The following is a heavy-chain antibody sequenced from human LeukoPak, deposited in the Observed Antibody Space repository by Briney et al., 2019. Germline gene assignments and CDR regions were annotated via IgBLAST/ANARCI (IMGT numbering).Heavy chain of an antibody. J-gene: IGHJ6*02. V-gene: IGHV3-23*01. Sequence: PGGSLRLSCAASGFTFSSYAMSWVRQAPGKGLEWVSAISGSGGSTYYADSVKGRFTISRDNSKNTLYLQMNSLRAEDTAVYYCAKAGDYGTRRAPYYGMDVWGQGTTVTVSS. CDR2: ISGSGGST. D-gene: IGHD4-17*01. CDR3: AKAGDYGTRRAPYYGMDV. CDR1: GFTFSSYA.